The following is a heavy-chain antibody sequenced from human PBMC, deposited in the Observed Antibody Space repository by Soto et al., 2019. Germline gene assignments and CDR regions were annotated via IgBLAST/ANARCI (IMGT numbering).Heavy chain of an antibody. J-gene: IGHJ5*02. CDR3: GRDLTSNANCIDP. Sequence: SETLSLTCSVSGDYIHVGGYYWTWIRQRPGKGLEWLGYIYYTGKTYYNPSLESRLTMSVDRSKNQFSLRLTSVTAADTAVYFCGRDLTSNANCIDPWGQGTLVTVSS. CDR2: IYYTGKT. CDR1: GDYIHVGGYY. V-gene: IGHV4-30-4*01. D-gene: IGHD2-2*01.